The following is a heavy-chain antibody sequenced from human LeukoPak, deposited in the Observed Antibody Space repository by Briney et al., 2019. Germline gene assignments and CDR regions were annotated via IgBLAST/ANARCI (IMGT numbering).Heavy chain of an antibody. Sequence: GASVKVSCKASGYSFTNYDINWVRQATGQGLEWMGWMNPKSGDTGYSQKFQGRVFITRDTSINTAYMELSSLGSDDTAVYYCARDLPPWKHFDYWGQGTLVTVSS. D-gene: IGHD1-1*01. J-gene: IGHJ4*02. CDR2: MNPKSGDT. V-gene: IGHV1-8*03. CDR3: ARDLPPWKHFDY. CDR1: GYSFTNYD.